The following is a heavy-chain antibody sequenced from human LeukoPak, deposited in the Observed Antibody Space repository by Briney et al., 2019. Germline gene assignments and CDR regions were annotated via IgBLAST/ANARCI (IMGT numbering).Heavy chain of an antibody. V-gene: IGHV3-30*01. Sequence: PGRSLRLSCAASGFTFSSYAMHWVRQAPGKGLEWVAVISYDGSNKYYADSVKGRFTISRDNSKNTLYLQMNSLRAEDTAVYYCARARGSSGREGFDYWGQGTLVTVSS. D-gene: IGHD6-19*01. CDR1: GFTFSSYA. CDR2: ISYDGSNK. J-gene: IGHJ4*02. CDR3: ARARGSSGREGFDY.